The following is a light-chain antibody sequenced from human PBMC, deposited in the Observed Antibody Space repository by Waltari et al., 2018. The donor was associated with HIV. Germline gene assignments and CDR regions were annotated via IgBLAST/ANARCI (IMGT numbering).Light chain of an antibody. V-gene: IGLV1-51*01. J-gene: IGLJ3*02. CDR1: SSNIWRNY. Sequence: QSVLTPPPSVSAAPGQKVTISCSGSSSNIWRNYVSWYQQLPGAAPNLLIYDNTGRPSGIPDRVSGSKSGTSATLGITGLQTGDEADYYCGTWDSSLGGWVCGGGTKLAVL. CDR2: DNT. CDR3: GTWDSSLGGWV.